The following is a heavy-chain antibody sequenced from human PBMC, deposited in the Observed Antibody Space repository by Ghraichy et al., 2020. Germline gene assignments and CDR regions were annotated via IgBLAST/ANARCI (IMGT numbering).Heavy chain of an antibody. CDR1: GGSFNAYY. V-gene: IGHV4-4*07. Sequence: SETLSLTCAVSGGSFNAYYWSWIRQPAGKGLEWIGRIYASGITNYNPSLKSRVTMSVDTTKNQFSLRLSSVTAADTAVYHCARDPRQLVHDDFDVWGQGTMVTVSS. D-gene: IGHD1-1*01. CDR3: ARDPRQLVHDDFDV. CDR2: IYASGIT. J-gene: IGHJ3*01.